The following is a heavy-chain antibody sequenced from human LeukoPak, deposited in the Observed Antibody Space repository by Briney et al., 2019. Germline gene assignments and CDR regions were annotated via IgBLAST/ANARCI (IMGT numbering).Heavy chain of an antibody. Sequence: GGSLRLSCAASGFTFSDYYMSWIRQAPGKGLEWVSYISSSGSTIYYADSVKGRFTISRDNAKNSLYLQMNSLRAEDTAVNYCANLYSSSSRAGWGQGTLVTVSS. J-gene: IGHJ4*02. V-gene: IGHV3-11*01. CDR2: ISSSGSTI. CDR1: GFTFSDYY. D-gene: IGHD6-6*01. CDR3: ANLYSSSSRAG.